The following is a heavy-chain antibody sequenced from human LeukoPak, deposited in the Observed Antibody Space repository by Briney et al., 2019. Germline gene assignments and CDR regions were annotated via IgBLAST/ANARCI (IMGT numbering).Heavy chain of an antibody. CDR2: IYYSGST. J-gene: IGHJ4*02. CDR1: GGSISSGGYY. D-gene: IGHD3-10*01. CDR3: ARGDDYGSGSYYPLDY. Sequence: PSETLSLTCTVSGGSISSGGYYWSWIRQHPGKGLEWIGYIYYSGSTYYNPSLKSRVTISVDTSKNQFSLKLSSVTAADTAVYYCARGDDYGSGSYYPLDYWGQGTLVTVSS. V-gene: IGHV4-31*03.